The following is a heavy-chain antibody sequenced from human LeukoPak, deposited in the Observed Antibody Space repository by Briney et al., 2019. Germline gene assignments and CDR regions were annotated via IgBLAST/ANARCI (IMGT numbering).Heavy chain of an antibody. J-gene: IGHJ5*02. V-gene: IGHV4-39*01. CDR1: GGSISSSGYY. Sequence: SQTLSLTCTVSGGSISSSGYYWGWIRQPPGKGLEWIASIYYSGSTYYNPSLKSRVTISVDTSKNQLSLKLSSLTAADTAVYYCARHEYSGSYYGLSWFDPWGQGTLVTVAS. D-gene: IGHD1-26*01. CDR3: ARHEYSGSYYGLSWFDP. CDR2: IYYSGST.